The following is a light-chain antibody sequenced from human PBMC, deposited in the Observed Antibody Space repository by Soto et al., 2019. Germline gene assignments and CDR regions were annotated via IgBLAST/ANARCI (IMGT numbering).Light chain of an antibody. CDR2: EVT. J-gene: IGLJ1*01. V-gene: IGLV2-14*01. Sequence: SALTQPASVSGSPGQSITISCTGTSGDIGSYNRVSWYQQHPGKAPKLIIYEVTDRPSGVSTRFSGSKSGNTASLTISGLQAEDEAEYYCRSLTTTNFVFGSGTKVTVL. CDR3: RSLTTTNFV. CDR1: SGDIGSYNR.